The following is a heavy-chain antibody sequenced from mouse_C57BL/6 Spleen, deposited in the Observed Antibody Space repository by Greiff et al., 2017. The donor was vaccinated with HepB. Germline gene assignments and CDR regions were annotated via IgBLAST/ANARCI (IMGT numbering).Heavy chain of an antibody. D-gene: IGHD1-1*01. V-gene: IGHV14-4*01. J-gene: IGHJ4*01. Sequence: EVQLQQSGAELVRPGASVKLSCTASGFNIKDDYMHWVKQRPEQGLEWIGWIDPENGDTEYASKFQGKATITADTSSNTAYLQLSSLTSEDTAVYYCTTDYGSKVAMDYWGQGTSVTVSS. CDR2: IDPENGDT. CDR1: GFNIKDDY. CDR3: TTDYGSKVAMDY.